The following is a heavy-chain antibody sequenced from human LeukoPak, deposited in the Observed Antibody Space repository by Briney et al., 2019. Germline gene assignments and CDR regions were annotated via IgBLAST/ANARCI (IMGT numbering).Heavy chain of an antibody. CDR1: GFSLSTSGMC. Sequence: SGPTLVNPTQTLTLTCTFSGFSLSTSGMCVSWIRHPPGKALEWLALIDWDADTYYSTSLKTRLTISKDTSKNQVVLTMTNMDPVDTATYYCTRTYSGSYPVHYWGQGTLVTVSS. CDR2: IDWDADT. J-gene: IGHJ4*02. CDR3: TRTYSGSYPVHY. V-gene: IGHV2-70*13. D-gene: IGHD1-26*01.